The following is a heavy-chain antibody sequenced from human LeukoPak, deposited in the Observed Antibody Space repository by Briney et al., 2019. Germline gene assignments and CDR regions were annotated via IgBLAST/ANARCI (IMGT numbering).Heavy chain of an antibody. CDR2: IKRDGRST. CDR3: ARDFSGSYIY. Sequence: GGSLRLSCAASGFTFSNYWMHWVRQAPGKGLVWVARIKRDGRSTTYADSVKGRFTISRDNAQNTLYLQMNSLRAEDTAMYYCARDFSGSYIYWGQGTLVTVSS. CDR1: GFTFSNYW. J-gene: IGHJ4*02. V-gene: IGHV3-74*01. D-gene: IGHD1-26*01.